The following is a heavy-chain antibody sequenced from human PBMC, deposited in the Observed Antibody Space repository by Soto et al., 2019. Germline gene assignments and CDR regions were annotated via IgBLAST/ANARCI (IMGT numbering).Heavy chain of an antibody. CDR1: GGTFSSYA. Sequence: SVKVSCKASGGTFSSYAISWARQAPGQGLEWMGGIIPIFGTANYAQKFQGRVTITADESTSTAYMELSSLRSEDTAVYYCASPAAAASWGYYYFDYWGQGTLVTVSS. V-gene: IGHV1-69*13. D-gene: IGHD6-13*01. CDR2: IIPIFGTA. CDR3: ASPAAAASWGYYYFDY. J-gene: IGHJ4*02.